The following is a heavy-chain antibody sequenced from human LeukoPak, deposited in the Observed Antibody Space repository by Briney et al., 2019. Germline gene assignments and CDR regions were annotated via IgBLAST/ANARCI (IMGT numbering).Heavy chain of an antibody. CDR1: GGSISSRTYY. V-gene: IGHV4-39*01. D-gene: IGHD3-3*01. Sequence: SETLSLTCTVSGGSISSRTYYWGWIRQPPGKGLEWIGSIYSGGSTYYNASLKIRVTISVDTSKTHFSLKLSAVTAADTAVYYCVRHNFLSYYWGQGTLVTVSS. CDR2: IYSGGST. CDR3: VRHNFLSYY. J-gene: IGHJ4*02.